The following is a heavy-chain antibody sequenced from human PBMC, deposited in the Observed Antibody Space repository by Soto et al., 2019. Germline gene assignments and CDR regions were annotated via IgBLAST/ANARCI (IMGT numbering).Heavy chain of an antibody. CDR3: ARGVLMVYAYYYYYMDV. D-gene: IGHD2-8*01. J-gene: IGHJ6*03. CDR1: GYTFTSYA. CDR2: INAGNGNT. V-gene: IGHV1-3*01. Sequence: ASVKVSCKTSGYTFTSYAMHWVRQAPGQRLEWMGWINAGNGNTKYSQKFQGRVTITRDTSASTAYMELSSLRSEDTAAYYCARGVLMVYAYYYYYMDVWGKGTTVTVSS.